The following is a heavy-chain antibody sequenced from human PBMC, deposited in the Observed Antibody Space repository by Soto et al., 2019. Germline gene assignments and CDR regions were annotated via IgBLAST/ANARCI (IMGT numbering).Heavy chain of an antibody. J-gene: IGHJ4*02. CDR3: ARGLPTGSYDHDN. CDR2: IYPGESDS. Sequence: GESLKISWTGSGYGFINYWIAWVRQKPGQRLEWLGIIYPGESDSRYSPSFQGQVTFSADKSINTAYLHLNSLRAPDTAIYYCARGLPTGSYDHDNWGEGTQDSV. D-gene: IGHD3-10*01. CDR1: GYGFINYW. V-gene: IGHV5-51*01.